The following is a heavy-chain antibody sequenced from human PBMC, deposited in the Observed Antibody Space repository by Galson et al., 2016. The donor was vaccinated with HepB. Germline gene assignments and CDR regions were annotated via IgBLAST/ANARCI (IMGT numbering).Heavy chain of an antibody. Sequence: SLRLSCAGSGFTFSSHAMSWVRQAPGKGLEWVSVISGSGGTTYYADSVKGRFIISRDNTKNTLYLQMNSLRVEDSATYYCAREFTGSGCFFDYWGQGTPVTVSS. CDR2: ISGSGGTT. D-gene: IGHD3-3*01. CDR3: AREFTGSGCFFDY. J-gene: IGHJ4*02. V-gene: IGHV3-23*01. CDR1: GFTFSSHA.